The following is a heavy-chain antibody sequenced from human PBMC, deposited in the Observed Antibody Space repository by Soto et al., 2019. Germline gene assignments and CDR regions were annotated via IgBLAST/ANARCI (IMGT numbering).Heavy chain of an antibody. CDR1: GYTFTGYY. CDR3: ARDPGYCSGGSCYDWFDP. D-gene: IGHD2-15*01. CDR2: INPNSGGT. V-gene: IGHV1-2*02. J-gene: IGHJ5*02. Sequence: ASVKVSCKASGYTFTGYYMHWVRQAPGQGLEWMGWINPNSGGTNYAQKLQGRVTMTTDTSTSTAYMELRSLRSDDTAVYYCARDPGYCSGGSCYDWFDPWGQGTLVTVSS.